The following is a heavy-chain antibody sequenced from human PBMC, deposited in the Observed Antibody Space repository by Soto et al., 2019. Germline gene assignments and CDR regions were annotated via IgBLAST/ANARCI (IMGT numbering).Heavy chain of an antibody. CDR2: INAGNGNT. CDR1: GYTFISYA. Sequence: ASVKVSCKASGYTFISYAMNWVRQAPGQRLEWMGWINAGNGNTKYSQKIQGRFTITRDTSASTGYMELSSLRSEDTAVYYCARDPGYSYGYNWGQGTLVTVSS. CDR3: ARDPGYSYGYN. V-gene: IGHV1-3*01. D-gene: IGHD5-18*01. J-gene: IGHJ4*02.